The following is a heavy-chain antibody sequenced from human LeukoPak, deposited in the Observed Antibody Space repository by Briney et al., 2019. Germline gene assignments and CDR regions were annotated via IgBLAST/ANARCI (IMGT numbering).Heavy chain of an antibody. D-gene: IGHD4-17*01. CDR1: GYTFTSYA. V-gene: IGHV1-3*01. CDR2: INAGNGNT. CDR3: ARALLFYGDNFDY. Sequence: ASVKVSCKASGYTFTSYAMHWVRQAPGQRLEWMGWINAGNGNTKYSQKFQGRVTITRDTSASTAYMELSSLRSEDTAVYYCARALLFYGDNFDYWGQGTLVTVSS. J-gene: IGHJ4*02.